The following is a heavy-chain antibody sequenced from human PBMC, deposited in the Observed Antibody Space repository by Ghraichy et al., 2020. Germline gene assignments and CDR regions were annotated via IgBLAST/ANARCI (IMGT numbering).Heavy chain of an antibody. CDR3: ARGLSGSYYGRDYFVY. J-gene: IGHJ4*02. CDR1: GGSFSGYY. Sequence: SETLSLTCAVYGGSFSGYYWSWIRQPPGKGLEWIGEINHTGSTNYNPSLKSRVTISVDTSKNQFSLKLSSVTAADTAVYYCARGLSGSYYGRDYFVYWGQGTLVTVSS. CDR2: INHTGST. D-gene: IGHD3-10*01. V-gene: IGHV4-34*01.